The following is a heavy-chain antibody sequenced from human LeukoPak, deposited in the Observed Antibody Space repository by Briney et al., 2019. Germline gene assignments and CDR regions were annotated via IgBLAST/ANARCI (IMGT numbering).Heavy chain of an antibody. CDR1: GGSISSYY. J-gene: IGHJ4*02. Sequence: PSETLSLTCTVSGGSISSYYWSWIRQPAGKGLEWIGRIYTSGSTNYNPSLKSRVSISVDTSKNQFTLKLSSVTAADTAVYYCARRTYSENYWKHFDSWGQGTLVTVSS. V-gene: IGHV4-4*07. CDR2: IYTSGST. CDR3: ARRTYSENYWKHFDS. D-gene: IGHD1-26*01.